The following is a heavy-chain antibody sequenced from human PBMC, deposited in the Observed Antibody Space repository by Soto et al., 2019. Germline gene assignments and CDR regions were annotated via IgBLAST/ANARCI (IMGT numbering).Heavy chain of an antibody. CDR2: MNPNSGNT. D-gene: IGHD5-18*01. V-gene: IGHV1-8*01. CDR3: ARGAYSYGLYYFAY. Sequence: QVQLVQSGAEVKKPGASVKVSCKASGYTFTNYDINWVRQATGQGLEWMGWMNPNSGNTGYAQKFQGRVTMTRKTSISTAYMELSSLRSEDTAVYYCARGAYSYGLYYFAYWGQGTLVTVSS. CDR1: GYTFTNYD. J-gene: IGHJ4*02.